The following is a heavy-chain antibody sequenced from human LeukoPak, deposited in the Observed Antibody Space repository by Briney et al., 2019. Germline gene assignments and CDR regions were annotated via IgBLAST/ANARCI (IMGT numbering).Heavy chain of an antibody. CDR2: ISVHNGNT. J-gene: IGHJ5*02. CDR3: ARECSYDSSGYYRNNWFDP. D-gene: IGHD3-22*01. CDR1: GYTFISYA. Sequence: ASVKVSCKTSGYTFISYAISWVRQAPGQGLEWMGWISVHNGNTNYAQKFQGRVTLTTDTSTSTAYMELRSLRSDDTAVYYCARECSYDSSGYYRNNWFDPWGQGTLVTVSS. V-gene: IGHV1-18*04.